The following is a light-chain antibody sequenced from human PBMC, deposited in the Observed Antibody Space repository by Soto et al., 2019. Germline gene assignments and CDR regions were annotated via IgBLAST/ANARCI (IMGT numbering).Light chain of an antibody. CDR2: LGS. V-gene: IGKV2-28*01. J-gene: IGKJ5*01. CDR1: QSLLYSNGHNY. CDR3: MQALH. Sequence: DTVMTQSPLSLPVTPGEPASISCRSSQSLLYSNGHNYLDWNLQKPGQSPQLLIYLGSNRSSGVPDRFRGCGSGADFTLKITRVEAEDVGVSYCMQALHFGQGTRLEIK.